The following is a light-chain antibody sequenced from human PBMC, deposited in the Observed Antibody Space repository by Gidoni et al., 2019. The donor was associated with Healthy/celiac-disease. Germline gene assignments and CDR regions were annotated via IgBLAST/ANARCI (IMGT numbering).Light chain of an antibody. V-gene: IGLV1-40*01. Sequence: QSVLTQPPSVSGAPGQRVTTSCTGSSSNTGAGYDVHWYQQLPGTAPKLLIYGTSNRPSGVPDRFSGSKSGTSASLAITGLQAEDEADYYCQSYDSSLSGVVFGGGTKLTVL. J-gene: IGLJ2*01. CDR3: QSYDSSLSGVV. CDR2: GTS. CDR1: SSNTGAGYD.